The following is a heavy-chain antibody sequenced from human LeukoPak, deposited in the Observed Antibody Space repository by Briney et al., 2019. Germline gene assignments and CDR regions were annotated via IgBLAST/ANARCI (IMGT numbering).Heavy chain of an antibody. D-gene: IGHD1-1*01. CDR3: ARSGITHASDY. J-gene: IGHJ4*02. CDR1: GFPLGAFW. Sequence: GGSLRLSCSASGFPLGAFWMTWFRQPPGKGREWVANLNEHGTDTCYADSVRGRFTISRDNAKNSLFLQMESLRVDHTALYFCARSGITHASDYWGQGILVTVSS. CDR2: LNEHGTDT. V-gene: IGHV3-7*01.